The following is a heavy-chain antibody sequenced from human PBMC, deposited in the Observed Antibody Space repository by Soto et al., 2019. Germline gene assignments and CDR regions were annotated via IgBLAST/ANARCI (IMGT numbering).Heavy chain of an antibody. V-gene: IGHV3-48*02. J-gene: IGHJ3*02. D-gene: IGHD3-9*01. Sequence: GGSLRLSCAASGFTFSSYSMNWVRQAPGKGLEWVSYISSSSTIYYADSVKGRFTISRDNAKNSLYLQMNSLRDEDTAVYYCASLDILTGYLAFDIWGQGTMVTVSS. CDR1: GFTFSSYS. CDR3: ASLDILTGYLAFDI. CDR2: ISSSSTI.